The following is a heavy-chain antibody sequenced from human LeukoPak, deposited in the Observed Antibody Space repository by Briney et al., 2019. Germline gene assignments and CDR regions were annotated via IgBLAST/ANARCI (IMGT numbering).Heavy chain of an antibody. Sequence: PGGPLRLSCGVSGFTLSSYSMNWVRQAPGKGLEWIAYISPLSDVITYSDSVKGRFTFSRDNAKNSLFLQMSSLRVEDTALYYCARDRRWSYDLWGRGTLVTVSS. J-gene: IGHJ5*02. CDR1: GFTLSSYS. CDR3: ARDRRWSYDL. D-gene: IGHD3-10*01. CDR2: ISPLSDVI. V-gene: IGHV3-48*04.